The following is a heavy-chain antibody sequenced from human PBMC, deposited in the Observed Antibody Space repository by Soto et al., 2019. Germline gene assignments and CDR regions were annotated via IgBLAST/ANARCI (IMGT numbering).Heavy chain of an antibody. CDR3: ARAGGRSGSYQPYDAFDI. CDR1: GYPFTSYG. J-gene: IGHJ3*02. Sequence: XTVKVACKASGYPFTSYGISWVRQAPGQGLEWMGWISAYNGNTNYAQKLQCRVTMTTDTSASTAYMELRSLRSDDTAVYYCARAGGRSGSYQPYDAFDIWGQGTMVTVSS. CDR2: ISAYNGNT. D-gene: IGHD1-26*01. V-gene: IGHV1-18*04.